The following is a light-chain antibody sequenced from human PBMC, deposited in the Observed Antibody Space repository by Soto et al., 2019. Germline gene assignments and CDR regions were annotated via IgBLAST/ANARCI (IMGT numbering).Light chain of an antibody. Sequence: QSVLTQPPSASGSPGQSVTISCTGTSSDVGGYNYVSWYQQHPGKAPKLMIYEVIKRPSGVPDRFSGSRSGNTASLTVSGLQAEDEADYYCSSYAGNHNFVFGTGTKVTGL. CDR2: EVI. CDR3: SSYAGNHNFV. J-gene: IGLJ1*01. V-gene: IGLV2-8*01. CDR1: SSDVGGYNY.